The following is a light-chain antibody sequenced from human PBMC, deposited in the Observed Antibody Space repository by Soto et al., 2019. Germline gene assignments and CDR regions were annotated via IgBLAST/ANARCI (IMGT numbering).Light chain of an antibody. J-gene: IGLJ3*02. CDR3: QSYDSSLSGSDWV. Sequence: QSALTQPPSVSGAPGQRVTISCTGSSSNIGAGYDVHWYQQLPGTAPKLLIYANSNRPSGVPDRFSGSKSGTSASLAIKGLQAEDEADYYCQSYDSSLSGSDWVFGGGTKVTVL. CDR1: SSNIGAGYD. V-gene: IGLV1-40*01. CDR2: ANS.